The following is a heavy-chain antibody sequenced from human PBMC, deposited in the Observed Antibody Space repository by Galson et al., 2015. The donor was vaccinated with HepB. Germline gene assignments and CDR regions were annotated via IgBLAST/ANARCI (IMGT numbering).Heavy chain of an antibody. CDR2: IIGSGDRT. CDR1: GFTFSDYA. CDR3: AKDLEAYCGGDCYSFGMDV. Sequence: SLRLSCAASGFTFSDYAMTWVRQAPGKGLEWVSTIIGSGDRTYYAGSVKGRFTISRDNSKNTLFLQIDSLRAEDTAVYYCAKDLEAYCGGDCYSFGMDVWGQGTTVTVSS. D-gene: IGHD2-21*02. V-gene: IGHV3-23*01. J-gene: IGHJ6*02.